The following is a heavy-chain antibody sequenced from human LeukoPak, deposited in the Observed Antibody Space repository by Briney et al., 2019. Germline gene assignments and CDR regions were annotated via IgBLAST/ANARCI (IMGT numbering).Heavy chain of an antibody. Sequence: PGGSLRLSCAASGFTVSSNYMSWVRQAPGKGLEWVSVIYSGGSTYYADSVKGRFTISRDNSKNTLYLQMNSLRAEDTAVYYCAGGSGSYFNYYYGMDVWGQGTTVTVSS. D-gene: IGHD3-10*01. CDR3: AGGSGSYFNYYYGMDV. V-gene: IGHV3-66*01. CDR2: IYSGGST. CDR1: GFTVSSNY. J-gene: IGHJ6*02.